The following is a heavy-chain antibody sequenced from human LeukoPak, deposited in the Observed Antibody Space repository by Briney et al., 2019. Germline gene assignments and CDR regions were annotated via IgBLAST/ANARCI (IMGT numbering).Heavy chain of an antibody. Sequence: GGSLRLSCAASGFTFSGYSMNWVRQAPGKGLEWVSSISSSSSYIYYADSVKGRFTISRDNAKNSLYLQMNSLRAEDTAVYYCARGVVRYFDYWGQGALSPSPQ. CDR2: ISSSSSYI. J-gene: IGHJ4*02. V-gene: IGHV3-21*01. D-gene: IGHD3-9*01. CDR3: ARGVVRYFDY. CDR1: GFTFSGYS.